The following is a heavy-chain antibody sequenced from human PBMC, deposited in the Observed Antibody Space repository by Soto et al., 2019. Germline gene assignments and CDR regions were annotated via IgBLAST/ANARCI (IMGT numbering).Heavy chain of an antibody. J-gene: IGHJ5*02. CDR3: ARDVTTSGRHPPEST. D-gene: IGHD6-19*01. CDR2: IFYSGSN. CDR1: GDSVSSSNYY. V-gene: IGHV4-61*01. Sequence: QVQLQESGPGLVRPSETLSLTCTVSGDSVSSSNYYWSWLRQSPVKGLEWIGYIFYSGSNNYNPSLKSRVTISVDTAKNQFSLNLRSVTAADTAVYYCARDVTTSGRHPPESTWGQGTLVTVS.